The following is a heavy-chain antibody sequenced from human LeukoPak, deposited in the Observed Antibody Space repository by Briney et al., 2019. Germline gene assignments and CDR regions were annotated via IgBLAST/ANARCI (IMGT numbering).Heavy chain of an antibody. D-gene: IGHD3-16*01. CDR1: GGTFSNYA. V-gene: IGHV1-2*02. J-gene: IGHJ4*02. CDR2: INPNSGGT. Sequence: ASVKVSCKTSGGTFSNYAISWVRQAPGQGLEWMGWINPNSGGTNYAQKFQGRVTMTRDTSISTAYMELSRLRSDDTAVYYCAILWDSDLPSYWGQGTLVTVSS. CDR3: AILWDSDLPSY.